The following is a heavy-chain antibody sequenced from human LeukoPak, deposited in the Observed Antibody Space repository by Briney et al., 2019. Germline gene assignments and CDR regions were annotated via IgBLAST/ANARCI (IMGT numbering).Heavy chain of an antibody. CDR3: ARETYYYYMDV. J-gene: IGHJ6*03. CDR2: ISYSASS. CDR1: GGSISNYY. Sequence: SETLSLTCTVSGGSISNYYWSWIRQPPGKGLEWLGYISYSASSNYNPSLKSRVSISVDTSKNKFSLKLNSVTAADTAVYYCARETYYYYMDVWGKGTTVTVSS. V-gene: IGHV4-59*01.